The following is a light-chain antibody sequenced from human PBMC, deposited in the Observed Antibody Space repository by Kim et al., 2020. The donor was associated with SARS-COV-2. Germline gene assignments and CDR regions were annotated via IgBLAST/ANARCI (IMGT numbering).Light chain of an antibody. J-gene: IGLJ7*01. V-gene: IGLV4-69*01. CDR1: SGHSSYA. CDR3: QTWGTGIQM. CDR2: LNSDGSH. Sequence: QLVLTQSPSASASLGASVKLTCTLSSGHSSYAIAWHQQQPEKGPRYLMKLNSDGSHSKGDGIPDRFSGSSSGAERYLTISSLQSEDAADYYCQTWGTGIQMFGRWTQLTVL.